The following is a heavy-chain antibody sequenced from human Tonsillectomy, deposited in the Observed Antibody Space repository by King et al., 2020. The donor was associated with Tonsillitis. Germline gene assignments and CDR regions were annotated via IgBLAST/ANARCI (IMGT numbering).Heavy chain of an antibody. D-gene: IGHD3-3*01. V-gene: IGHV3-30*02. J-gene: IGHJ4*02. CDR2: IRYDGSHK. CDR1: GFTFSSYA. Sequence: QLVQSGGGVVQPGGSLRLSCAASGFTFSSYAMHWVRQTPGKGLEWVTFIRYDGSHKYYADSVKGRFTISRDNSKNTLYLQMNSLRADDTAVYYCAKDWSGCAFDYWGQGSPVTVSS. CDR3: AKDWSGCAFDY.